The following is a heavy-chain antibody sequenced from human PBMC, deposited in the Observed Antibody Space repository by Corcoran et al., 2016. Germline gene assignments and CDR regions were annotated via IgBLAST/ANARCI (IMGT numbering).Heavy chain of an antibody. V-gene: IGHV3-48*02. CDR1: GFTFSSYS. D-gene: IGHD4-17*01. CDR3: ARDSGPDYGGNRGGGHYGMDV. CDR2: ISSSSSTI. J-gene: IGHJ6*02. Sequence: EVQLVESGGGLVQPGGSLRLSCAASGFTFSSYSMNWVRQAPGKGLEWVSYISSSSSTIYYADSVKGRFTISRDNAKHSLYLQMNSLRDEDTAVYYWARDSGPDYGGNRGGGHYGMDVWGQGTTVTVSS.